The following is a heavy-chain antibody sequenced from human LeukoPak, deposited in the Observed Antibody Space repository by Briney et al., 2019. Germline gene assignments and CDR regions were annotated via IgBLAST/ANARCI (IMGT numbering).Heavy chain of an antibody. CDR3: ARGLGATTSYGMDV. CDR2: IGGSGDRT. D-gene: IGHD1-26*01. J-gene: IGHJ6*02. CDR1: GFTFSSYA. V-gene: IGHV3-23*01. Sequence: PGGSLRLSCAVSGFTFSSYAMTWVRQAPGKGLEWVSVIGGSGDRTYYADSVKGRFTISRDNSKNTLYLQMNSLRAEDTAVYYCARGLGATTSYGMDVWGQGTTVTVSS.